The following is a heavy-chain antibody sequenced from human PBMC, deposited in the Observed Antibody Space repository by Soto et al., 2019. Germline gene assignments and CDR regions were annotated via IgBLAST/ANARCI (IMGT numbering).Heavy chain of an antibody. J-gene: IGHJ6*03. D-gene: IGHD6-19*01. CDR1: GFTFSSYD. Sequence: GGSLRLSCAASGFTFSSYDMHWVRQATGKGLEWVSAIGTAGDTNYPGSVKGRFTISRENAKNSLYLQMNSLRAGDTAVYYCARAVTYSSGWYSGYYYYYYMDVWGKGTTVTVSS. CDR2: IGTAGDT. CDR3: ARAVTYSSGWYSGYYYYYYMDV. V-gene: IGHV3-13*01.